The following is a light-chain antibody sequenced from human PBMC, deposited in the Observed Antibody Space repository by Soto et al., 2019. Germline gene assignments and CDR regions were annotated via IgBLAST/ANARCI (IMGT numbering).Light chain of an antibody. CDR3: QQYNNWPLT. Sequence: IVLTQSPGTLSLSPGDRATLSCRASHSMSNSNLAWYQHKPGQAPRLLIYGASNRATGIPDRFSGSGSGTEFTLTISSLQSEDFAVYYCQQYNNWPLTFGGGTKVDLK. CDR2: GAS. V-gene: IGKV3D-15*01. CDR1: HSMSNSN. J-gene: IGKJ4*01.